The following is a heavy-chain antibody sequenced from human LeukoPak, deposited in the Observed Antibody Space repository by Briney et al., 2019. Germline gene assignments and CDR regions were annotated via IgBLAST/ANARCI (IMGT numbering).Heavy chain of an antibody. J-gene: IGHJ4*02. D-gene: IGHD6-19*01. CDR2: VKSKTNDYAT. CDR3: ASLAGWDPPTTDY. V-gene: IGHV3-73*01. Sequence: GGSLRLSCAASGFTFSGSAMHWVRQASGKGLEWVGRVKSKTNDYATAYAESVKGRFTISRDDSKNTAYLQMNSLKTEDTAVYYCASLAGWDPPTTDYWGQGTLVTVSS. CDR1: GFTFSGSA.